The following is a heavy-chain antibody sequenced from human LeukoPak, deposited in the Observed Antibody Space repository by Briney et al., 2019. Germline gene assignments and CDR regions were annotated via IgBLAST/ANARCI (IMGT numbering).Heavy chain of an antibody. CDR3: ARPHSSGYNTLDY. V-gene: IGHV5-51*01. CDR1: GYSFTSYW. CDR2: IYPGDSDT. J-gene: IGHJ4*02. Sequence: KYGESLKIFCKGSGYSFTSYWIGWVRQMPGKGLEWMGIIYPGDSDTRYSPSFQGQVTISADKSISTAYLQWSSLKASDTAMYYCARPHSSGYNTLDYWGQGTLVTVSS. D-gene: IGHD3-22*01.